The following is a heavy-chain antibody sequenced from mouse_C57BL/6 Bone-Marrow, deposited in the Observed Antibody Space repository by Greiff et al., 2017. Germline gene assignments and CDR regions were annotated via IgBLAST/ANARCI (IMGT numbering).Heavy chain of an antibody. D-gene: IGHD2-3*01. J-gene: IGHJ1*03. CDR3: ARHDDGYYVYWYFDV. CDR1: GFTFSDYG. CDR2: ISSGSSTI. V-gene: IGHV5-17*03. Sequence: EVQRVESGGGLVKPGGSLKLSCAASGFTFSDYGMHWVRQAPEKGLEWVAYISSGSSTIYYADTVKGRFTISRDNAKNTLYLQMSSLKSEDTAMYYCARHDDGYYVYWYFDVWGTGTTVTVSS.